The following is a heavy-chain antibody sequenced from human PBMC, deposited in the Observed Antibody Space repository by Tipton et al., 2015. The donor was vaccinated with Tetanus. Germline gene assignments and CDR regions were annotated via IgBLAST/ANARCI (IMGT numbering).Heavy chain of an antibody. CDR3: ARANYNFPKKGPFDS. V-gene: IGHV4-61*08. Sequence: TLSLTCTVSGGSVRSGDYQWNWIRQPPGKGLEWLAYISYSGSTNSNYALKSRITISRDTSKNQISLKLTSVTAADTAVYYCARANYNFPKKGPFDSWGQGTQVTVSS. D-gene: IGHD3-3*01. J-gene: IGHJ4*02. CDR2: ISYSGST. CDR1: GGSVRSGDYQ.